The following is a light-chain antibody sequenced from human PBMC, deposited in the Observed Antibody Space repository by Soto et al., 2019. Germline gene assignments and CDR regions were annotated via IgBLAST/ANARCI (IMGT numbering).Light chain of an antibody. Sequence: EIVMTQSPATLSVSPGERATLSCRASQSVSSHLAWYQHKPCQPPRLLLYGASIRLSGIPARFSGSGSGTEFTLTINSLQSEDFAVYYCQQYDNRPGTFGQGTKVEIK. CDR1: QSVSSH. CDR3: QQYDNRPGT. CDR2: GAS. V-gene: IGKV3-15*01. J-gene: IGKJ1*01.